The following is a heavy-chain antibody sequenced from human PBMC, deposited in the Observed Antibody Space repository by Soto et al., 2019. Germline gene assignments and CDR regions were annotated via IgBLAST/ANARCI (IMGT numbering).Heavy chain of an antibody. J-gene: IGHJ4*02. CDR1: GFTFSTYG. D-gene: IGHD2-15*01. Sequence: PGGSLRLSCAASGFTFSTYGMHWVRQAPGKGLEWVAVISYDGSNQYYADSVKGRFTISRDNSKNTLYLQMNSLRPEDTAMYYCAKVDPYCSGGSCYPGGPFDYWGPGTLVTVSS. CDR3: AKVDPYCSGGSCYPGGPFDY. CDR2: ISYDGSNQ. V-gene: IGHV3-30*18.